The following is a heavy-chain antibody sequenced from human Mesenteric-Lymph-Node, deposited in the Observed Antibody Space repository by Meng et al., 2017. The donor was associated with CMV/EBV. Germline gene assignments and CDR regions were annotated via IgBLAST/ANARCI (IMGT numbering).Heavy chain of an antibody. J-gene: IGHJ3*02. CDR1: GGSISKYY. Sequence: SETLSLTCTVSGGSISKYYWSWIRQPPGKGLEWIGYIYYTGSTNYNPSLKSRVTMPVDTSKNQFSLKLTSVTAADTAVYYCARGGYSSLSDAFDIWGQGTLVTVSS. CDR3: ARGGYSSLSDAFDI. D-gene: IGHD6-6*01. CDR2: IYYTGST. V-gene: IGHV4-59*01.